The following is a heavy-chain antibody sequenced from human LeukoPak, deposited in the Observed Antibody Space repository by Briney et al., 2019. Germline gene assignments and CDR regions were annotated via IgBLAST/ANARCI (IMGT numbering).Heavy chain of an antibody. J-gene: IGHJ4*02. CDR2: IYHSGST. D-gene: IGHD3-22*01. Sequence: PSETLSLTCTVSGYSISSGYYWGWIRQPPGKGLEWIGSIYHSGSTYYNPSLKSRVTISVDTSKNQFSLKLSSVTAADTAVYYCARDQARTRGYYDSSGYPDYWGQGTLVTVSS. CDR3: ARDQARTRGYYDSSGYPDY. CDR1: GYSISSGYY. V-gene: IGHV4-38-2*02.